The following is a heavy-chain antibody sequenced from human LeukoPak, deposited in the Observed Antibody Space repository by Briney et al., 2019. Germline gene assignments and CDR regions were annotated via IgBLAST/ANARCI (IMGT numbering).Heavy chain of an antibody. Sequence: PGGSLRLSCAASGFTFDDYAMHWVRQAPGKGLEWVSGISWNSGSIGYADSVKGRFTISRDNAKNSLYLQMNSLRAEDTALYYCAKEGRAFDYWGQGTLVTVSS. V-gene: IGHV3-9*01. CDR2: ISWNSGSI. CDR1: GFTFDDYA. CDR3: AKEGRAFDY. J-gene: IGHJ4*02.